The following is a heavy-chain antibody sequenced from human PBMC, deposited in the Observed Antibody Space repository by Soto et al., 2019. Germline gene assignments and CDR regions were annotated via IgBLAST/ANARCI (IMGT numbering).Heavy chain of an antibody. Sequence: GGSLRLSSTASGFPFNKYYMTWVRQASGKGLELVSSIKEGGNEKYYWYYQKGRFTISIHNAKNSMTLQMNTLGFKDTAVDTCPRGAGGFNYYYAIDAWGPGAPVTVS. CDR1: GFPFNKYY. D-gene: IGHD3-10*01. CDR3: PRGAGGFNYYYAIDA. J-gene: IGHJ6*01. CDR2: IKEGGNEK. V-gene: IGHV3-7*03.